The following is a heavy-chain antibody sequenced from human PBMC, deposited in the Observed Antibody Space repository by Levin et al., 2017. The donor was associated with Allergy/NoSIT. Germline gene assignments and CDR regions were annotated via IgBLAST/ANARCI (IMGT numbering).Heavy chain of an antibody. D-gene: IGHD3-9*01. Sequence: SETLSLTCTVSGGSISSGDYYWSWIRQPPGKGLEWIGYIYYSGITYYNPSLKSRVTISVDTSKNQFSLKLSSVTAADTAVYYCARGVAPQRYFDWLLAFDIWGQGTMVTVSS. CDR1: GGSISSGDYY. V-gene: IGHV4-30-4*01. J-gene: IGHJ3*02. CDR3: ARGVAPQRYFDWLLAFDI. CDR2: IYYSGIT.